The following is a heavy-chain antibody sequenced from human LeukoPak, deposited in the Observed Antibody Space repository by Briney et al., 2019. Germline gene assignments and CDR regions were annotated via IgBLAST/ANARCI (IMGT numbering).Heavy chain of an antibody. CDR2: ISAYNGNT. D-gene: IGHD3-10*01. V-gene: IGHV1-18*01. J-gene: IGHJ4*02. CDR1: GYTFTSYG. Sequence: ASVKVSCKASGYTFTSYGISWVRQAPGQGLEWMGWISAYNGNTNYAQKLQGRVTMTTDTSTSTAYMELRSLRSDDTAVYYCARQVTMVRGGAEIDYWGQGTLVTVSS. CDR3: ARQVTMVRGGAEIDY.